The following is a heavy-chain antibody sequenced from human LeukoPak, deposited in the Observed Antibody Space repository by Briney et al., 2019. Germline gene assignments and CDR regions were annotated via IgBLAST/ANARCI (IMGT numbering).Heavy chain of an antibody. CDR3: ASFRDTDN. Sequence: GGSLRLSCGVSGLTFSNVWMHWVRHAPGQGLVWVSRINTAGSTVYADPVKGRFTISRDNAKNMVYLQMNSLRTEDTAVYYCASFRDTDNWGRGTMVTVSS. CDR1: GLTFSNVW. V-gene: IGHV3-74*01. J-gene: IGHJ3*01. CDR2: INTAGST. D-gene: IGHD2-21*01.